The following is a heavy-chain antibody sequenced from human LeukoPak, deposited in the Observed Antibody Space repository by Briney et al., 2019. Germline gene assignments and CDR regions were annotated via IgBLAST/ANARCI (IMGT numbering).Heavy chain of an antibody. D-gene: IGHD3-3*01. J-gene: IGHJ3*02. V-gene: IGHV3-23*01. CDR3: ARFPALYDFWSGYLDAFDI. CDR2: ISGSGDNT. CDR1: GFTSSSYA. Sequence: QAGGSLRLSCAASGFTSSSYAMSWVRQVPGKGLEWVSVISGSGDNTYYADSVKGRFTISRDNSKNTLYLQMNSLRAEDTAVYYCARFPALYDFWSGYLDAFDIWGQGTMVTVSS.